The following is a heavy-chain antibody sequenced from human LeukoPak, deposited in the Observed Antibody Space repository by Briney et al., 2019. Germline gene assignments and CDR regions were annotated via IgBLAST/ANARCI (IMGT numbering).Heavy chain of an antibody. CDR3: ARDLRCSSTSCSSI. Sequence: PGGSLRLSCAASGFTFDDYGMSWVRQAPGKGLEWVSDINWSGVSTRYADSVKGRFTISRDNTKNSLYLQMNSLRAEDTALYYCARDLRCSSTSCSSIWGQGTLVTVSS. V-gene: IGHV3-20*04. CDR2: INWSGVST. CDR1: GFTFDDYG. J-gene: IGHJ4*02. D-gene: IGHD2-2*01.